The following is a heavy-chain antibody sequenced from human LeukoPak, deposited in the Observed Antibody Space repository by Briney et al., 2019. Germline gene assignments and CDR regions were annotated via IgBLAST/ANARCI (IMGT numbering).Heavy chain of an antibody. CDR3: ARGSSSSPDY. D-gene: IGHD6-6*01. J-gene: IGHJ4*02. Sequence: ASVKVSCKASGYTFTSYGISWVRQAPGQGLEWMGGIIPIFGTANYAQKFQGRVTITADESTSTAYMELSSLRSEDTAVYYCARGSSSSPDYWGQGTLVTVSS. V-gene: IGHV1-69*13. CDR2: IIPIFGTA. CDR1: GYTFTSYG.